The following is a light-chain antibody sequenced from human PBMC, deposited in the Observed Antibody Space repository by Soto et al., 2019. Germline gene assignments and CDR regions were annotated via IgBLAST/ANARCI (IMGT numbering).Light chain of an antibody. J-gene: IGKJ1*01. CDR3: HQRQSWPRT. V-gene: IGKV3-11*01. CDR1: QSVETF. CDR2: GAS. Sequence: DIVMTQSPAILSVSPGERATLSCRASQSVETFLAWYQQKPGQAPRLLIYGASSRATGIPDRFSGSGSGTDFTLTISSLAPEDFAIYYCHQRQSWPRTFGQGTKVDIK.